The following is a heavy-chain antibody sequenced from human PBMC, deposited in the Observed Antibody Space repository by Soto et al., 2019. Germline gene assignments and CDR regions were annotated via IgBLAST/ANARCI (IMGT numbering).Heavy chain of an antibody. D-gene: IGHD3-3*01. Sequence: ASVKVSCKGSGYTFTGYYMHWVRQAPGQGLEWMGWINPNSGGTNYAQKFQGRVTMTRDTSISTAYMELSRLRSDDTAVYYCASQYYDFWSGSTGGMDVWGQGTTVTVSS. V-gene: IGHV1-2*02. J-gene: IGHJ6*02. CDR1: GYTFTGYY. CDR3: ASQYYDFWSGSTGGMDV. CDR2: INPNSGGT.